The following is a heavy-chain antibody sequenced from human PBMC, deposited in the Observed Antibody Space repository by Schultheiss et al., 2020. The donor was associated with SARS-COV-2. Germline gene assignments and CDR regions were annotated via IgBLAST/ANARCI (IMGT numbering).Heavy chain of an antibody. J-gene: IGHJ5*02. V-gene: IGHV4-4*02. D-gene: IGHD6-13*01. CDR3: ARGHIAAAGRGGWFDP. Sequence: SETLSLTCAVSGGSISSSNWWSWVRQPPGKGLEWIGEVIHSGSTKYNPSLKSRVTLSVDTSKNQFSLKLSSVTAADTAVYYCARGHIAAAGRGGWFDPWGQGTLVTVSS. CDR2: VIHSGST. CDR1: GGSISSSNW.